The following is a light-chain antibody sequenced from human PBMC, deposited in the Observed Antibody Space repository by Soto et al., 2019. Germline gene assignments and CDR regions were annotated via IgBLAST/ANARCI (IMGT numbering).Light chain of an antibody. Sequence: DIRMTQSPSSLSASVGDRVAITCRASQSINRNLNWYQQKPGQAPKLLIYDASSLQSGAPSRFSGSGSGTDFTLTISSLQPEDFATYYCQQSYSTPTFGHGTRLEIK. CDR2: DAS. J-gene: IGKJ5*01. CDR1: QSINRN. CDR3: QQSYSTPT. V-gene: IGKV1-39*01.